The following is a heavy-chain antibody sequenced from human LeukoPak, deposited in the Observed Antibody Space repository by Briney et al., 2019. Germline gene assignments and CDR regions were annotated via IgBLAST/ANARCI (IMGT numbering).Heavy chain of an antibody. J-gene: IGHJ4*02. CDR2: ISGSGGST. D-gene: IGHD6-19*01. CDR3: VRKARIAVAVLLYYFDY. CDR1: GFTFSSYA. V-gene: IGHV3-23*01. Sequence: GGSLRLSCAASGFTFSSYAMSWVRQAPGKGLEWVSAISGSGGSTYYADSVKGRFTISRDNSKNTLYLQMNSLRAEDTAVYYCVRKARIAVAVLLYYFDYWGQGTLVTVSS.